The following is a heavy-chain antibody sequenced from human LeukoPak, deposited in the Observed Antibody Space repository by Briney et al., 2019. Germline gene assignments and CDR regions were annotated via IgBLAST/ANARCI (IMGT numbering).Heavy chain of an antibody. V-gene: IGHV3-33*01. Sequence: PGGSLRLSCAASGFSFSDHGMHWVRQAPGKGLEWVAVIWYDGSKKYFADSVKGRFTISRDDSKNTLYLQMNSLRPEDTAVYYCARDYCSTTSCLDYWGQGTLVTVSS. J-gene: IGHJ4*02. CDR3: ARDYCSTTSCLDY. CDR1: GFSFSDHG. D-gene: IGHD2-2*01. CDR2: IWYDGSKK.